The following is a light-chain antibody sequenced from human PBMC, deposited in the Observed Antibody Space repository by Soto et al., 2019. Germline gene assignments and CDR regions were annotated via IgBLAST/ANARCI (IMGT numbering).Light chain of an antibody. V-gene: IGKV3-11*01. CDR3: QQFGTSPPIT. CDR1: PSVKTF. J-gene: IGKJ5*01. Sequence: IVLTQSPSTLALSPGERATLSWSSSPSVKTFLVWYQQRPGQAPRLLIYDASHRAAGIPARFSGGGSGTDFTLTISRLGPEDFAVYYCQQFGTSPPITFGQGTRLEI. CDR2: DAS.